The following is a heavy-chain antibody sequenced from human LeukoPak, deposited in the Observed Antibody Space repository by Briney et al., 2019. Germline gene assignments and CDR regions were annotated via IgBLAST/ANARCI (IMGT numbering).Heavy chain of an antibody. Sequence: SETLSLTCTVSGGSISSYYWSRIRQPPGKGLEWIGEINHSGSTNYNPSLKSRVTISVDTSKNQFSLKLSSVTAADTAVYYCAREGSKRYYDFWSGYLDYWGQGTLVTVSS. CDR1: GGSISSYY. CDR3: AREGSKRYYDFWSGYLDY. J-gene: IGHJ4*02. CDR2: INHSGST. D-gene: IGHD3-3*01. V-gene: IGHV4-34*01.